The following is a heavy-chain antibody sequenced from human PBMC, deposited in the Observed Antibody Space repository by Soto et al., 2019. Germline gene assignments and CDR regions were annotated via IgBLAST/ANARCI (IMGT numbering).Heavy chain of an antibody. D-gene: IGHD3-9*01. V-gene: IGHV6-1*01. CDR3: ARGRSRLRYFHV. J-gene: IGHJ6*03. CDR1: GDSASNTNAA. CDR2: TYYRSKWRI. Sequence: SQTLSLTCAISGDSASNTNAAWGWIRQSPTRGLEWLGRTYYRSKWRIDYALSVRSRININPDTSKNTLSLQLISVTPEDTAVYYCARGRSRLRYFHVWGKAIFVTVSS.